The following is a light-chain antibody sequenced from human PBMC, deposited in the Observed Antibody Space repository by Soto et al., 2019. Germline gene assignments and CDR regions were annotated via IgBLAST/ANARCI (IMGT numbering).Light chain of an antibody. CDR3: QQYNSWPV. Sequence: EIVMTQSPVTLSVSPGERATLSCRASQSVTNNLAWYQQKPGQTPRLLIYGASSRATGIPARFIGSGSGTEFTLTISSLQSEDFAFYYCQQYNSWPVFGPETKVDIK. CDR1: QSVTNN. CDR2: GAS. V-gene: IGKV3-15*01. J-gene: IGKJ3*01.